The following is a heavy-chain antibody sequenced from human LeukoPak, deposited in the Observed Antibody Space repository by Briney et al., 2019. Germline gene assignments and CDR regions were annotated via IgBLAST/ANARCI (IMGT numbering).Heavy chain of an antibody. D-gene: IGHD6-13*01. V-gene: IGHV1-8*01. CDR3: ARFRGNRAAAGDY. CDR1: GYTFTSYD. CDR2: MNPNSGNT. Sequence: ASVKVSCKASGYTFTSYDINWVRQAPGQGLEWMGWMNPNSGNTDYAQKFQGRVTMTRNTSISTAYMELSSLRSEDTAVYYCARFRGNRAAAGDYWGQGTLVTVSS. J-gene: IGHJ4*02.